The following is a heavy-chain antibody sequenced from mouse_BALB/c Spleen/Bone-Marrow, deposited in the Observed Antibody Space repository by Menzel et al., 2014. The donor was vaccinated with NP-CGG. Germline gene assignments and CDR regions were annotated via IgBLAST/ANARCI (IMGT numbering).Heavy chain of an antibody. D-gene: IGHD2-14*01. CDR3: AREVRAPWYAMDY. J-gene: IGHJ4*01. V-gene: IGHV1-67*01. CDR2: ISTYNGNT. CDR1: GYTFTDYA. Sequence: VPVVESGPEVVRPGVSVKISCKGSGYTFTDYAMHWVKQSHAKSLEWIGVISTYNGNTNYNQKFKGKATMTVDKSSSTAYMELARLTSEDSAIYYCAREVRAPWYAMDYWGQGTSVTVSS.